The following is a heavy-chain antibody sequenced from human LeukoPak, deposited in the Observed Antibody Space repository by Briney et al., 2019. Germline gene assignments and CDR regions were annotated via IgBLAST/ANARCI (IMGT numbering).Heavy chain of an antibody. D-gene: IGHD3-22*01. CDR3: ASPPYSSGYIPREYYFDY. V-gene: IGHV1-69*13. J-gene: IGHJ4*02. CDR1: GGTFSIYA. Sequence: GASVTVSFTASGGTFSIYAISWVRQAPGQGLEWMGGIIPIFGTANYAQKFQGRVTITADESTSTAYMELSSLRSEDTAVYYCASPPYSSGYIPREYYFDYWGQGTLVAVSS. CDR2: IIPIFGTA.